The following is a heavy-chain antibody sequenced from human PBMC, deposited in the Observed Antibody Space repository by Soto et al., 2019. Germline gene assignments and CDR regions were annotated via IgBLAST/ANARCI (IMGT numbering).Heavy chain of an antibody. CDR2: ISYDGSNK. Sequence: QVQLVESGGGVVQPGRSLRLSCAASGFTFSSYAMHWVRQAPGKGLEWVAVISYDGSNKYYADSVKGRFTISRDNSKNTLYLQMNSLRAEDTAVYYCARVDYQQQLVRGLLRYGMDVWGQGTTVTVSS. D-gene: IGHD6-13*01. CDR3: ARVDYQQQLVRGLLRYGMDV. V-gene: IGHV3-30-3*01. CDR1: GFTFSSYA. J-gene: IGHJ6*02.